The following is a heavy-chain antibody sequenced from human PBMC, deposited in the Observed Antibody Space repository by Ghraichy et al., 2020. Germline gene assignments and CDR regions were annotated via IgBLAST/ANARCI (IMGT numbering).Heavy chain of an antibody. CDR2: LYYSGST. V-gene: IGHV4-31*03. CDR3: ARDAPYYDSSCYSHFDY. CDR1: GGSISSGGYY. J-gene: IGHJ4*02. Sequence: SETLSLTCTVSGGSISSGGYYWSWLRQHPGKGLEWFGYLYYSGSTYYKPSLKSRVTISVDTSKNQFSLKLSSVTAADTAVYYCARDAPYYDSSCYSHFDYWGQGTLVTVSS. D-gene: IGHD3-22*01.